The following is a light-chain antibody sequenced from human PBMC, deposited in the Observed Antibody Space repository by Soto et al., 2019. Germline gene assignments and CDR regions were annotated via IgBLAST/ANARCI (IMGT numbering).Light chain of an antibody. J-gene: IGKJ5*01. Sequence: IQVTQSASSLSASVGDIVTITCRASQSISSWLAWYQQKPGKAPNLLIYDASTLMSGVPSRFSGSGSGTEFTITISRLQPGDFETYYCQQSETYPLTFGQGTRLEIK. CDR3: QQSETYPLT. CDR1: QSISSW. V-gene: IGKV1-5*01. CDR2: DAS.